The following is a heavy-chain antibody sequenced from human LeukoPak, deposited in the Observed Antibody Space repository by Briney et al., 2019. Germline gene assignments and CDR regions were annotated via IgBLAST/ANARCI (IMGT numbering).Heavy chain of an antibody. V-gene: IGHV3-30*02. CDR3: AKEGIVGATFDY. CDR2: IRYDGSNK. D-gene: IGHD1-26*01. CDR1: GFSFSSYG. J-gene: IGHJ4*02. Sequence: PGGSLRLSCAASGFSFSSYGMHWVRQAPGKGLEWVAFIRYDGSNKYYADSVKGRFTISRDNSKNTLYLQMNGLRAEDTAVYYCAKEGIVGATFDYWGQGTLATVSS.